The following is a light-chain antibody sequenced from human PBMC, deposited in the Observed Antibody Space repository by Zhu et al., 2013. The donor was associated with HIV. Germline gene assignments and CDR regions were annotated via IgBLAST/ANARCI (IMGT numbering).Light chain of an antibody. CDR1: QGVANY. J-gene: IGKJ5*01. CDR2: HAS. Sequence: ETVMTQSPATLSVSPGESATLSCRASQGVANYVAWYQHKSGQAPRLLIYHASTRAAGIPAAFSGSWSGTEFTLTISNLQSEDFAVYYCQQRSNWPPSITFGQGTRLEIK. CDR3: QQRSNWPPSIT. V-gene: IGKV3-15*01.